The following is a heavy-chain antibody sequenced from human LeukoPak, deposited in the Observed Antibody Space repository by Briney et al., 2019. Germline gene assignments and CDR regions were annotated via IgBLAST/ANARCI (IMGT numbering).Heavy chain of an antibody. D-gene: IGHD3-9*01. Sequence: PGGSLRLSRAASGFTFSSYWMHWVRQAPGKGLVWVSRINSDGSSTSYADSVKGRFTISRDNAKNTLYLQMNSLRAEDTAVYYCASPSLYDIFSFDYWGQGTLVTVSS. CDR3: ASPSLYDIFSFDY. CDR2: INSDGSST. V-gene: IGHV3-74*01. J-gene: IGHJ4*02. CDR1: GFTFSSYW.